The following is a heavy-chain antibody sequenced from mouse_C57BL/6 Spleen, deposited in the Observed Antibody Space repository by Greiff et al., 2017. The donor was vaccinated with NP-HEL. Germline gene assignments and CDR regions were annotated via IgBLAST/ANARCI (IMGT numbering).Heavy chain of an antibody. CDR2: ISYSGST. V-gene: IGHV3-1*01. Sequence: EVQLQESGPGMVKPSQSLSLTCTVTGYSITSGYDWHWIRHFPGNKLEWMGYISYSGSTTYNPSLKSRISITHDTSKNHFFLKLNSVTTEDTATYYCARGGYYGNYDWYFDVWGTGTTVTVSS. CDR3: ARGGYYGNYDWYFDV. CDR1: GYSITSGYD. D-gene: IGHD2-1*01. J-gene: IGHJ1*03.